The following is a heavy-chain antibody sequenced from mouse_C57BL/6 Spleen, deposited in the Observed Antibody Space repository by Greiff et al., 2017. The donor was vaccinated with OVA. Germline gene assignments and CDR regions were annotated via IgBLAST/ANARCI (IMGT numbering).Heavy chain of an antibody. Sequence: VKLVESGPGILQSSQTLSLTCSFSGFSLSTSGMGVSWIRQPSGKGLEWLAHIYWDDDKRYNPSLKSRLTISKDTSRNQVFLKITSVDTADTATYYCARHPDGYYPYYFDYWGQGTTLTVSS. D-gene: IGHD2-3*01. CDR3: ARHPDGYYPYYFDY. CDR2: IYWDDDK. CDR1: GFSLSTSGMG. J-gene: IGHJ2*01. V-gene: IGHV8-12*01.